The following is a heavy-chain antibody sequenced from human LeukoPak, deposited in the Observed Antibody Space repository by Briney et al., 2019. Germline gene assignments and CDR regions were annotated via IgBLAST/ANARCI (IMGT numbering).Heavy chain of an antibody. V-gene: IGHV4-4*07. CDR3: ARDRLGATGHWRIDV. Sequence: SETLSLTCTVSGGSFSSYYWTWIRQPAGEGLEWIGRIYNSGTTNYSPSLESRVTMSLDTSKNRFALSLSSVTAADTAVYYCARDRLGATGHWRIDVWGRGTLVTVS. CDR2: IYNSGTT. J-gene: IGHJ2*01. D-gene: IGHD1-26*01. CDR1: GGSFSSYY.